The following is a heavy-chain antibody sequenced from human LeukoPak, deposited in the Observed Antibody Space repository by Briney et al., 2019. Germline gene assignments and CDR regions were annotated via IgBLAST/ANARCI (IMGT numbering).Heavy chain of an antibody. CDR1: GFTVSSNY. J-gene: IGHJ4*02. Sequence: AGGSLRLSCAASGFTVSSNYMSWVRQAPGKGLEWVSVIYSGGSTYYADSVKGRFTISRDNSKNTLYLQMNGLRAEDTAVYYCARETTIFGVVIDYWGQGTLVTVSS. V-gene: IGHV3-66*02. D-gene: IGHD3-3*01. CDR3: ARETTIFGVVIDY. CDR2: IYSGGST.